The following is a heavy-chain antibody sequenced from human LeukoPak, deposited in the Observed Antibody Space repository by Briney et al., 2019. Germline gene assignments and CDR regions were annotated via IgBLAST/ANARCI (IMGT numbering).Heavy chain of an antibody. CDR3: ARDWRYCSGGSCYSSEYFQH. J-gene: IGHJ1*01. D-gene: IGHD2-15*01. CDR2: ISSSSSTI. CDR1: GFTFSDSH. V-gene: IGHV3-11*04. Sequence: PGGSLRLSCAVSGFTFSDSHMTWIRQAPGKGLEWVSYISSSSSTIYYADSVKGRFTISRDNAKNSLYLQMNSLRAEDTAVHYCARDWRYCSGGSCYSSEYFQHWGQGTLVTVSS.